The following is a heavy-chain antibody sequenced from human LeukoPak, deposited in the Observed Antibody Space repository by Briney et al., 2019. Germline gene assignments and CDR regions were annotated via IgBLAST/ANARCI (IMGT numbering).Heavy chain of an antibody. CDR1: GFTFSSYE. J-gene: IGHJ4*02. V-gene: IGHV3-30*18. D-gene: IGHD3-22*01. CDR2: ISYDGSNK. Sequence: GGSLRLSCAASGFTFSSYEMNWVRQAPGKGLEWAAVISYDGSNKYYADSVKGRFTISRDNSKNTLYLQMNSLRAEDTAVYYCAKDYYYDSSGPLDFDYWGQGTLVTVSS. CDR3: AKDYYYDSSGPLDFDY.